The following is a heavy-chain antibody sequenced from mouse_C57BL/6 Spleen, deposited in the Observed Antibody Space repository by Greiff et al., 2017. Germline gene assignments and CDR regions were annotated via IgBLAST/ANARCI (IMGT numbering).Heavy chain of an antibody. J-gene: IGHJ1*03. CDR2: IFPGSGST. V-gene: IGHV1-75*01. CDR3: ARSRDYIDV. D-gene: IGHD3-3*01. CDR1: GYTFTDYY. Sequence: QVQLQQSGPELVKPGASVKLSCKASGYTFTDYYITWVKQRPGPGLEWNGWIFPGSGSTYYNEKFKGKATLTVDKSSSTAYMVLSSLTSEDSAVYFCARSRDYIDVWGTGTTVTGSS.